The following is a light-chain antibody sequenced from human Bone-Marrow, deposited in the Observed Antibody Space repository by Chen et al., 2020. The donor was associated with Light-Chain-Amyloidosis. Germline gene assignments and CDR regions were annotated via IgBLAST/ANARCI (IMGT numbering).Light chain of an antibody. CDR1: SGSIATNY. CDR2: EDD. J-gene: IGLJ3*02. CDR3: QSYQGSSQGM. V-gene: IGLV6-57*01. Sequence: NFMLTQPHSVSESPGKTVIISCTRSSGSIATNYVQWYQQRPGSSPPTVIYEDDQRPSGVPDRFSGSIDRSSNSASLTISGLKTEDEADYYCQSYQGSSQGMFGGGTKLTVL.